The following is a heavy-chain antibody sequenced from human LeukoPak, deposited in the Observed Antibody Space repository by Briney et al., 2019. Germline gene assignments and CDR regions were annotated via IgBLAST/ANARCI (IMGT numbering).Heavy chain of an antibody. CDR2: ISGSGGST. J-gene: IGHJ4*02. V-gene: IGHV3-23*01. CDR1: GFTFSSYA. CDR3: AKAPVTTCRGAFCYPFDY. D-gene: IGHD2-15*01. Sequence: PGGSLRLSCAASGFTFSSYAMSWVRQAPGKGLEWVSAISGSGGSTYYADSVKGRFTISRDNSKNTLYLQMNSPRAEDTAVYYCAKAPVTTCRGAFCYPFDYWGLGTLVTVSS.